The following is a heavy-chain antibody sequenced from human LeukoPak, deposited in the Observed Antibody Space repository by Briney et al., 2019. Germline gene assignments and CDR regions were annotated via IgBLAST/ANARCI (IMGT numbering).Heavy chain of an antibody. J-gene: IGHJ4*02. D-gene: IGHD1-14*01. CDR3: AKVEEGYITLMSPDY. V-gene: IGHV3-30*18. CDR1: GFTFSSYG. CDR2: ISYDGSNK. Sequence: GGSLRLSCAASGFTFSSYGMHWVRQAPGKGLEWVAVISYDGSNKYYADSVKGRFTISRDNYKNTLYLQMNSLRAEDTAVYYCAKVEEGYITLMSPDYWGQGTLVTVSS.